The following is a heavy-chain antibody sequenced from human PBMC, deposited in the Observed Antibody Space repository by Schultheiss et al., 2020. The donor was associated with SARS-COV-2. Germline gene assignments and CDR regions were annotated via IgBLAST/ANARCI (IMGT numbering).Heavy chain of an antibody. D-gene: IGHD6-6*01. Sequence: GGSLRLSCAASGFAFSNSAMSWVRQAPGKGLEWVSYISSSGSTIYYADSVKGRFTISRDNAKNSLYLQMNSLRAEDTAVYYCARVVGYSISSYTDAFDIWGRGTMVTISS. J-gene: IGHJ3*02. CDR2: ISSSGSTI. CDR3: ARVVGYSISSYTDAFDI. V-gene: IGHV3-48*03. CDR1: GFAFSNSA.